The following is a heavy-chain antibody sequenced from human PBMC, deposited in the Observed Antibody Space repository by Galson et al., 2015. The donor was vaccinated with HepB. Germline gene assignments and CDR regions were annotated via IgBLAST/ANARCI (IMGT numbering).Heavy chain of an antibody. D-gene: IGHD3-22*01. CDR2: TYYRSKWYN. Sequence: CAISGDSVSSNSAAWNWIRQSPSRGLEWLGRTYYRSKWYNDYAVSVKSRITINQDTSKNQFSLQLNSVTPDDTAVYYFARDSTYYYDSSGYSTRYYHYGMDVWGQGTTVTVSS. CDR3: ARDSTYYYDSSGYSTRYYHYGMDV. J-gene: IGHJ6*02. CDR1: GDSVSSNSAA. V-gene: IGHV6-1*01.